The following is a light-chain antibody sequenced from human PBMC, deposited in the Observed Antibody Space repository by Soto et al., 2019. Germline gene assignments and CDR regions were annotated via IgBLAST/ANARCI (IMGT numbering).Light chain of an antibody. Sequence: IVMTQSPATLSVSPGERATLSCRASQSVSSNLAWYQQKPGQAPRLLIYGASTRATGIPARFSGSGSGTEFTLTISSLQSEDFAVYYCQQYNNRPPQTFGQGTKVDIK. CDR1: QSVSSN. CDR2: GAS. J-gene: IGKJ1*01. CDR3: QQYNNRPPQT. V-gene: IGKV3-15*01.